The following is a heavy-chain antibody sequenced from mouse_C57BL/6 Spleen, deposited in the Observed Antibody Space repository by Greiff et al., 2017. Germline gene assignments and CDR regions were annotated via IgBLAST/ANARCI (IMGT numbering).Heavy chain of an antibody. CDR1: GFNIKDDY. J-gene: IGHJ2*01. D-gene: IGHD1-1*01. CDR3: TTWGYYGSSPFDY. Sequence: VQLQQSGAELVRPGASVKLSCTASGFNIKDDYMHWVKQRPEQGLEWIGWIDPENGDTEYASKFQGKATITADTSSNTAYLQLSSLTSEDTAVYYCTTWGYYGSSPFDYWGQGTTLTVSS. V-gene: IGHV14-4*01. CDR2: IDPENGDT.